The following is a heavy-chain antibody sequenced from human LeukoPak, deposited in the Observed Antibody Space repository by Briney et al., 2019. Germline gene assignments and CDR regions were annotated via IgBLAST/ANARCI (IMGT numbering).Heavy chain of an antibody. Sequence: SETLSLTCTVSVGSISSYYWSWIRQPAGKGLEWIGRIYTSGSTNYNPSLKSRVTMSVDTSKNQFSLKLSSVTAADTAVYYCARGPGVAGTAHYYMDVWGKGTTVTVSS. CDR1: VGSISSYY. V-gene: IGHV4-4*07. CDR3: ARGPGVAGTAHYYMDV. CDR2: IYTSGST. J-gene: IGHJ6*03. D-gene: IGHD6-19*01.